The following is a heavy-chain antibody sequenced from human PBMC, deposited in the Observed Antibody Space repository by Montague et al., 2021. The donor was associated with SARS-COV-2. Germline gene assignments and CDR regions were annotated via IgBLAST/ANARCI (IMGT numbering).Heavy chain of an antibody. CDR1: DVSLSTSTW. CDR3: ARGGLGNRGFDY. CDR2: IYLSGFT. J-gene: IGHJ4*02. D-gene: IGHD3/OR15-3a*01. Sequence: SETLSLTCVVSDVSLSTSTWWSWVRQSPGKVLEWVGEIYLSGFTQYNPXDKSRVSISLDDSRSQFSLRLTSVTAADTAVYFCARGGLGNRGFDYWGQGTLVTVSS. V-gene: IGHV4-4*02.